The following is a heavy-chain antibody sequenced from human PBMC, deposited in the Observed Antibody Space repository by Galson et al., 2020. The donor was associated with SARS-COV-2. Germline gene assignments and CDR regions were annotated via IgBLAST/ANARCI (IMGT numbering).Heavy chain of an antibody. V-gene: IGHV1-46*02. D-gene: IGHD2-2*01. CDR3: ARGSYGAEYFQH. Sequence: ASVKVSCKASGYIFNNYFIFWVRQAPGQGLEWMGIMNPSGGTATYARKFQGRVTMTKDPSTSTPYMDLSSLGSQDTAVYYWARGSYGAEYFQHWGQGTLVTVSS. CDR2: MNPSGGTA. J-gene: IGHJ1*01. CDR1: GYIFNNYF.